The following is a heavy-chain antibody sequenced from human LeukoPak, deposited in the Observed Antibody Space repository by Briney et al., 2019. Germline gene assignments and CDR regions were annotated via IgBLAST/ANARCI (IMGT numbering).Heavy chain of an antibody. CDR1: GFTFSIYW. V-gene: IGHV3-7*01. Sequence: PGGSLRLSCAASGFTFSIYWMSWVRQAPGKGLEGVANIKQDGGEKYYVDSVKGRFTISRDNAKNSLYLQMNSLRAEDTAVYYCARLRYFDWLSVFDYWGQGTLVTVSS. CDR3: ARLRYFDWLSVFDY. J-gene: IGHJ4*02. CDR2: IKQDGGEK. D-gene: IGHD3-9*01.